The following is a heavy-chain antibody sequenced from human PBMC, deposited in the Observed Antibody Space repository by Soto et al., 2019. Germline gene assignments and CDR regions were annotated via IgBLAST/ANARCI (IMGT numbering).Heavy chain of an antibody. Sequence: EVQLVESGGGLVQPGESLRLSCAASGFILSTYSMNWVRQAPGKGLEWDSYISGTSSTIHYADSVKGRFTISREKAKNSLYLQMNSLRDEDTAVYYCARGVGWLQSNVFDYWGQGTLVTVSS. CDR2: ISGTSSTI. V-gene: IGHV3-48*02. CDR3: ARGVGWLQSNVFDY. J-gene: IGHJ4*02. CDR1: GFILSTYS. D-gene: IGHD5-12*01.